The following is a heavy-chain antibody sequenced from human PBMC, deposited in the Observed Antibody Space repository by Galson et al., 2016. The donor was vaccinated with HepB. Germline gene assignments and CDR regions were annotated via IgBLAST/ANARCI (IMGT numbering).Heavy chain of an antibody. V-gene: IGHV4-59*01. CDR2: IYYSGST. D-gene: IGHD3-3*01. Sequence: LSLTCTVSGGSIRYYYWTWIRQPPGKGLEWIGYIYYSGSTNYNPSLKSRVTISVDTSKNHFSLRLSSVTAADTAVYYCARAPHSYDFWSGYYGAYGMDVWGQGTTVTVPS. CDR1: GGSIRYYY. J-gene: IGHJ6*02. CDR3: ARAPHSYDFWSGYYGAYGMDV.